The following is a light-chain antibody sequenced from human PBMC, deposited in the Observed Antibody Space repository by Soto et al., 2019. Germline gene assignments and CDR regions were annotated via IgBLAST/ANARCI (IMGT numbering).Light chain of an antibody. V-gene: IGKV1-39*01. J-gene: IGKJ1*01. CDR2: AAS. CDR3: QQSYSTPRT. Sequence: DIQMTQSPSSLSASVGDRVTITCRASQSISNYLNWYQQKPGKAPKLLMYAASSLQSGVPSRFGGSGSGTDFTLTISSLQPEDFATYYCQQSYSTPRTFCQGTKVEIK. CDR1: QSISNY.